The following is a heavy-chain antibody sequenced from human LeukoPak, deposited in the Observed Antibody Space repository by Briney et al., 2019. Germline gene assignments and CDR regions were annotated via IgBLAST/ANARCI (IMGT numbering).Heavy chain of an antibody. CDR3: ARVDSASGTNFDY. CDR1: GDSISSSNW. J-gene: IGHJ4*02. Sequence: SGTLSLTCAVSGDSISSSNWWSWVRQSPGKGLEWIGEIYHSGSTNCNPSLKSRVSISVDKSNNLFSLKLNSVTAVDTAVYYCARVDSASGTNFDYWGQGTLVTVSS. V-gene: IGHV4-4*02. D-gene: IGHD2-2*03. CDR2: IYHSGST.